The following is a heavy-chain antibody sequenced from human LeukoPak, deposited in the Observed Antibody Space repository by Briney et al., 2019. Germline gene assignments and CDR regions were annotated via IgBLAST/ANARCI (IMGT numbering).Heavy chain of an antibody. V-gene: IGHV5-51*01. CDR3: ARVLIRGDEIDY. Sequence: GESLKISCKGSGYTFTNYWIGWVRQMPGKGLEWMGVIWPGDSDTRYSPSFQGQVTISADKSISTAYLQWTSLKASDSAMYYCARVLIRGDEIDYWGQGTLVTVSS. CDR2: IWPGDSDT. J-gene: IGHJ4*02. CDR1: GYTFTNYW. D-gene: IGHD2-21*01.